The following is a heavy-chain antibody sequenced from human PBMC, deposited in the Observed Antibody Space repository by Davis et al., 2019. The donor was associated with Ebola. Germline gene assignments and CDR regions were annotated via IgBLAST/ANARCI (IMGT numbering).Heavy chain of an antibody. J-gene: IGHJ4*02. CDR2: ISSSSSYT. V-gene: IGHV3-11*06. D-gene: IGHD1-1*01. CDR1: GFTFSDYY. Sequence: GESLKISCAASGFTFSDYYVSWIRQAPGKGLEWVSYISSSSSYTNYADSVKGRFTISRDNAKNSLYLQMNSLRAEDTAVYYCARDPVQLERRFDYWGQGTLVTVSS. CDR3: ARDPVQLERRFDY.